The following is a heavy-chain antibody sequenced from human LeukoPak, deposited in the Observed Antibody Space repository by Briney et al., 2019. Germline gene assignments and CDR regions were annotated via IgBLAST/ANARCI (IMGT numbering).Heavy chain of an antibody. CDR2: ISSSGSTI. J-gene: IGHJ4*02. CDR3: ARDRGYCSSTSCSGAIGY. CDR1: GGSISSGDYY. D-gene: IGHD2-2*01. V-gene: IGHV3-11*04. Sequence: PSETLSHTCTVSGGSISSGDYYMSWIRQAPGKGLEWVSYISSSGSTIYYADSVKGRFTISRDNAKNSLYLQMNSLRAEDTAVYYCARDRGYCSSTSCSGAIGYWGQGTLVTVSS.